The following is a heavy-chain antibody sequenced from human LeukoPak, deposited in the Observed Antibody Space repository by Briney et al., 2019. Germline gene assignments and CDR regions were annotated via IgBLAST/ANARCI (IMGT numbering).Heavy chain of an antibody. J-gene: IGHJ4*02. Sequence: SETLSLTCAVSGGSISSSNWWSWVRQPPGKGLEWIGEIYHSGSTNYNPSLKSRVTISVDKSKNQFSLKLSSVTAADTAVYYCASFPMIVVANSDYWGQGTLVTVSS. V-gene: IGHV4-4*02. CDR1: GGSISSSNW. CDR2: IYHSGST. CDR3: ASFPMIVVANSDY. D-gene: IGHD3-22*01.